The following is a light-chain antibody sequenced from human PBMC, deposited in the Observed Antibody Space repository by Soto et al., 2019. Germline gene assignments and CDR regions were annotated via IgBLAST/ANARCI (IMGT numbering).Light chain of an antibody. CDR2: GNS. CDR1: SSNIGAGYE. V-gene: IGLV1-40*01. J-gene: IGLJ2*01. Sequence: QSVLTQPPSVSGAPGQRVTISCTGSSSNIGAGYEVHWYQQLPGTAPKLLIYGNSNRPSGVPDRFSGSKSGTSASLAITGLQAEDEADYYCQSYDSSLSGNVVFGGGTKLTVL. CDR3: QSYDSSLSGNVV.